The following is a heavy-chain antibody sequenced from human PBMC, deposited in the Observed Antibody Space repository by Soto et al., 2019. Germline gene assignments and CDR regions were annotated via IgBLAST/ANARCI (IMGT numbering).Heavy chain of an antibody. D-gene: IGHD5-12*01. CDR3: AHLYGGYDNFDY. CDR1: GFSLSTSGVG. V-gene: IGHV2-5*02. J-gene: IGHJ4*02. Sequence: QITLKESGPTLVKPTQTLTLTCTFSGFSLSTSGVGVGWIRQPPGKALEWLALIYWDDDKRYSPSLKSRLTIPKDTSKNQVVLTMTNMDPVDTATYYCAHLYGGYDNFDYWGQGTLVTVSS. CDR2: IYWDDDK.